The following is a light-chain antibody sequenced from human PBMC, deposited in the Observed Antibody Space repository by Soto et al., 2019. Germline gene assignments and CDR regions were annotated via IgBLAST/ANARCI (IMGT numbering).Light chain of an antibody. CDR1: QDLRTS. J-gene: IGKJ3*01. CDR2: GAS. V-gene: IGKV1-33*01. Sequence: DIQMTQSPSSLSASVGARVSITCQASQDLRTSLSWFQQKPGRAHKLLIYGASKLETGVPSRFRGSGSGTDFTFTISSLQPEDSATYYCQQYDNLPPFTFGPGTKVDIK. CDR3: QQYDNLPPFT.